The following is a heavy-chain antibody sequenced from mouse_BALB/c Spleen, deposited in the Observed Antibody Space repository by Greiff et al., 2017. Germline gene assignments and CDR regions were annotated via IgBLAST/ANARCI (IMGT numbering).Heavy chain of an antibody. Sequence: VQLVESGPGLVAPSQSLSITCTVSGFSLTSYDISWIRQPPGKGLEWLGVIWTGGGTTYNSAFMSRLSISKDNSNSQVFLKKNSLRTDDTAIYDGVRGQGSPLYYAMDYWGQGTSVTVSS. CDR2: IWTGGGT. CDR3: VRGQGSPLYYAMDY. CDR1: GFSLTSYD. V-gene: IGHV2-9-2*01. D-gene: IGHD1-1*02. J-gene: IGHJ4*01.